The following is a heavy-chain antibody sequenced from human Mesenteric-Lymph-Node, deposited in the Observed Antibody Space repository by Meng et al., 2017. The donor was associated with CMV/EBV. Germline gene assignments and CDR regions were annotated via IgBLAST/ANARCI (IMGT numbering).Heavy chain of an antibody. V-gene: IGHV3-30-3*01. D-gene: IGHD1-26*01. CDR3: AKGSGRYYDYFDY. CDR2: ISYDGSNK. J-gene: IGHJ4*02. CDR1: GFTFSSYA. Sequence: GGSLRLSCAASGFTFSSYAMHWVRQAPGKGLEWVAVISYDGSNKYYADSVKGRFTISRDNSKNTLYLQMNSLRVEDTAVYSCAKGSGRYYDYFDYWGQGTLVTVSS.